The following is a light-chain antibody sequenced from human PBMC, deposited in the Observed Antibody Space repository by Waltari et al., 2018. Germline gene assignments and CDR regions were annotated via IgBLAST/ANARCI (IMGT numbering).Light chain of an antibody. CDR2: AAS. CDR1: QSISSY. CDR3: QQSYSIPYT. J-gene: IGKJ2*01. V-gene: IGKV1-39*01. Sequence: DIQMTQSPSSLSASVGDRVTITCRASQSISSYLNWYHQKPGKAPKLLIYAASSLQSGVPSRFSGSGSGTEFTLTISRLQPEDFATYYCQQSYSIPYTFGQGTRLEI.